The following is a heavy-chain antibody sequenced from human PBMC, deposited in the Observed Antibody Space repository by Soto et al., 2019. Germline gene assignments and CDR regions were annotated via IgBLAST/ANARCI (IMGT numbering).Heavy chain of an antibody. CDR1: GFNFSNHW. J-gene: IGHJ5*02. D-gene: IGHD2-21*02. V-gene: IGHV3-74*01. CDR3: GRESGDGPLNWFDP. CDR2: ITSDGKSK. Sequence: VHLVESGGGLVQPGGSLRLSCAASGFNFSNHWMHWVRQRPAEGLVWVSRITSDGKSKAYAESVKGRFAISRDNAKNTLLLQMNGLTAEDTAGYYCGRESGDGPLNWFDPWGQGTLVTVSS.